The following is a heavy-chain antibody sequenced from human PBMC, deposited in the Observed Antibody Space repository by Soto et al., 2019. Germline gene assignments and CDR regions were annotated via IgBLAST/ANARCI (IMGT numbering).Heavy chain of an antibody. CDR2: IYPGDSDT. CDR1: GYRFTNFW. V-gene: IGHV5-51*01. Sequence: GESLKISCTGSGYRFTNFWIGWVRQMPGKGLEWMGIIYPGDSDTTYGPSFEGQVTFSADRSTSTAYLEWSSLRASDTAMYYCAKTYGGDSNDAFDIWGQGTLVTVSS. D-gene: IGHD2-21*02. J-gene: IGHJ3*02. CDR3: AKTYGGDSNDAFDI.